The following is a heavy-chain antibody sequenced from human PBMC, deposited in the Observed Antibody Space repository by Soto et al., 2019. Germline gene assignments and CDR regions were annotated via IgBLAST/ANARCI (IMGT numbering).Heavy chain of an antibody. CDR3: ARDRGVAPPVAGNTHYYYYMDV. CDR1: GYSFTNYG. V-gene: IGHV1-18*01. Sequence: QDQLVQSGVEVKKPGASVKVSCKASGYSFTNYGITWVRQAPGQGFEWMGWISAYNGNTNYAQKCQGRVTMTTDASTSTAYLEWRSLRADDTAVYYCARDRGVAPPVAGNTHYYYYMDVCGKGTTVTVSS. J-gene: IGHJ6*03. D-gene: IGHD6-19*01. CDR2: ISAYNGNT.